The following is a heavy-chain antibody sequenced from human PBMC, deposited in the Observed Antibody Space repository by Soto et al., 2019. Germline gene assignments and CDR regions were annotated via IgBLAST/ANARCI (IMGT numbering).Heavy chain of an antibody. CDR2: VSGYNTKT. D-gene: IGHD3-10*01. CDR1: GYTFSNFA. CDR3: ARDLSRGWSYDDAFDI. Sequence: QVQLVQSGAEVKKPGASLKVSCKASGYTFSNFAISWVRQAPGQGLEWIGWVSGYNTKTNYAQKFQGRVTMTTDTSTSTAYMELRSLRSDDTAFYYCARDLSRGWSYDDAFDIWGQGTMVSVS. V-gene: IGHV1-18*01. J-gene: IGHJ3*02.